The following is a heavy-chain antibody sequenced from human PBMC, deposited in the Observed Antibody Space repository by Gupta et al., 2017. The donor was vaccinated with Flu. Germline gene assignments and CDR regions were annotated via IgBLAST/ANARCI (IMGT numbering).Heavy chain of an antibody. J-gene: IGHJ4*02. CDR1: GFDFNSYE. CDR2: ISSSAVT. V-gene: IGHV3-48*03. CDR3: ARGHWDN. Sequence: RAGGSLRLSCTASGFDFNSYEMSWVRQAPGRGLEWVAFISSSAVTYYTDPVRGRFTISRDNANNLLYLQMSSLRGEDTAVYYCARGHWDNWGQ.